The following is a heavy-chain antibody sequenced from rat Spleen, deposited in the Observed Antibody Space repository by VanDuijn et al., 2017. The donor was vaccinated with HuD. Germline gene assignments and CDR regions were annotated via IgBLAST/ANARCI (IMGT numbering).Heavy chain of an antibody. CDR1: GFTFSNYG. CDR3: TRVKLGAGYYFDY. V-gene: IGHV5S13*01. CDR2: ISTGGGNT. Sequence: EVQLVESGGGLVQPGRSLKLSCAASGFTFSNYGMAWVRQAPTKGLEWVASISTGGGNTYYRDSVKGRFTISRDNAKSTLYLQMNSRRSEDTATYYCTRVKLGAGYYFDYWGQGVMVTVSS. J-gene: IGHJ2*01. D-gene: IGHD5-1*01.